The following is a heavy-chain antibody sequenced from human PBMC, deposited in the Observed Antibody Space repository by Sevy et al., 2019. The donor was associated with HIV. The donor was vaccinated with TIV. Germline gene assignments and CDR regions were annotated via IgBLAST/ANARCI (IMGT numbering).Heavy chain of an antibody. V-gene: IGHV4-59*01. J-gene: IGHJ4*02. CDR2: IYYSGST. CDR1: GGSISNYY. Sequence: ETLSLTCSVSGGSISNYYWSWIRQPPGKGLEWIGYIYYSGSTNYNPSLKSRVTISVDTSKNQFSLKLSSVTAADTAVYYCARESIAAAGDFDYWGQGTLVTVSS. CDR3: ARESIAAAGDFDY. D-gene: IGHD6-13*01.